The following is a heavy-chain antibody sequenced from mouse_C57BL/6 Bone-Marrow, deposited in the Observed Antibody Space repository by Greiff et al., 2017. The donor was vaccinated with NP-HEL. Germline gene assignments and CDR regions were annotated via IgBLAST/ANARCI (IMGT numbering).Heavy chain of an antibody. CDR3: ARPYGPRAY. CDR1: GYTFTSYG. V-gene: IGHV1-81*01. J-gene: IGHJ3*01. Sequence: VQLQQSGAELARPGASVKLSCKASGYTFTSYGISWVKQRTGQGLEWIGEIYPRSGNTYYNEKFKGKATLTADKSSSTAYMELRSLTSEDSAVYFCARPYGPRAYWGQGTLVTVSA. CDR2: IYPRSGNT. D-gene: IGHD1-1*02.